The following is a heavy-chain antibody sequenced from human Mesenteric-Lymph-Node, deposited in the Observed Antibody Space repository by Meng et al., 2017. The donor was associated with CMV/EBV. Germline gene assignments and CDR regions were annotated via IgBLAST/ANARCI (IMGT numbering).Heavy chain of an antibody. CDR1: GYTFSNYD. D-gene: IGHD2-2*01. Sequence: KAPGYTFSNYDINWVRQATGQGLEWMGWMNPNSGNTGYAQKFQGRVTMTRNTSISTAYMELSSLRSEDTAVYYCASGPYCSSASCHDYWGQGTLVTVSS. V-gene: IGHV1-8*01. CDR3: ASGPYCSSASCHDY. CDR2: MNPNSGNT. J-gene: IGHJ4*02.